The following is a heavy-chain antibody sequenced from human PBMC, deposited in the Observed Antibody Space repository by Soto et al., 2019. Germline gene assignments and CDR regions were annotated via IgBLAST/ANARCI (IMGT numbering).Heavy chain of an antibody. CDR3: ATDLRS. V-gene: IGHV3-23*01. J-gene: IGHJ4*02. D-gene: IGHD3-16*01. CDR1: GLTFSNYA. CDR2: VSGTGGVT. Sequence: EVQLLESGGGLVQPGGSLRLSCAASGLTFSNYAMRWVRQAPGKGLEWVSSVSGTGGVTYYADSVQGRFTISRHNSKNTLYLQMSSLSAEDTAVYYCATDLRSRGQGYLVTVSS.